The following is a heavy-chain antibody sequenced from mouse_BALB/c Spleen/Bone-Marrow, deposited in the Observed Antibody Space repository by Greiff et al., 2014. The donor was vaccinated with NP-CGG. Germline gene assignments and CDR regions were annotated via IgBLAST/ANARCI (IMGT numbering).Heavy chain of an antibody. CDR3: ASYRYAWYFDV. V-gene: IGHV14-3*02. CDR2: IDPANGNT. CDR1: GFNIKDTY. J-gene: IGHJ1*01. Sequence: QLQQSGAELVKPGASVKLSCTASGFNIKDTYMHWVKQRPEQGLEWIGRIDPANGNTKYDPKFQGKATITADTSSNTAYLQLSSLTSEDTAVYYCASYRYAWYFDVWGAGTTVTVSS. D-gene: IGHD2-14*01.